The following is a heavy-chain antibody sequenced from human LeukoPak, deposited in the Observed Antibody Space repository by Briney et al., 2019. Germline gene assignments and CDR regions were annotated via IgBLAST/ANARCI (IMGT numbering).Heavy chain of an antibody. J-gene: IGHJ4*02. CDR2: INPRGGST. CDR1: GYTFTGYY. CDR3: ARLGYYYDSSRGGSLDY. V-gene: IGHV1-46*01. Sequence: ASVKVSCKASGYTFTGYYMHWVRQAPGQGLEWMGIINPRGGSTTYAQKFQGRLTMARDTSTSTVYMEMSSLRSEDTAVYYCARLGYYYDSSRGGSLDYWGQGTLVTVTS. D-gene: IGHD3-22*01.